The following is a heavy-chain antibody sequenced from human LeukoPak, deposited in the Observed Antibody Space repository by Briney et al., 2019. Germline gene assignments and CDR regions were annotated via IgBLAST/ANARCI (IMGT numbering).Heavy chain of an antibody. Sequence: PGGSLRLSCAASGFTFNNYAMNWVRQAPGKGLEWVSSISGGGETTYYADSAKGRFTISRDNAKNSLYLQMNSLRAEDTAVYYCARGAYGDYYFDYWGQGTLVTVSS. J-gene: IGHJ4*02. CDR1: GFTFNNYA. CDR2: ISGGGETT. D-gene: IGHD4-17*01. CDR3: ARGAYGDYYFDY. V-gene: IGHV3-23*01.